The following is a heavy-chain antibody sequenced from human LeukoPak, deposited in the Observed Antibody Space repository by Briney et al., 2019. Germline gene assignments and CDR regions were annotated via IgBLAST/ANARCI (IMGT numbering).Heavy chain of an antibody. J-gene: IGHJ4*02. V-gene: IGHV3-74*01. CDR2: IRSDGSST. D-gene: IGHD1/OR15-1a*01. CDR3: AKGGEQKTFRCGMDS. Sequence: GGSLRLSCAASGFTFSSYWMHWVRQAPGKGLVWVSLIRSDGSSTSYADSVKGRFTITRDNAQNTLFLQMNSLRAEDTAVYYCAKGGEQKTFRCGMDSWGQGTLVTVSS. CDR1: GFTFSSYW.